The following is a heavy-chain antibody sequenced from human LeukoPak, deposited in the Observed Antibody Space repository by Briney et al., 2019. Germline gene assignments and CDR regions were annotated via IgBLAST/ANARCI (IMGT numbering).Heavy chain of an antibody. V-gene: IGHV1-69*01. CDR1: GGTFSSYT. CDR2: IIPIFGTA. CDR3: ARAQQLVPYYYYMDV. D-gene: IGHD6-6*01. Sequence: GSSVKVSCKASGGTFSSYTISWVRQAPGQGLEWMGGIIPIFGTANYAQKFQGRVTITADESTSTAYMELSSLRSEDTAVYYCARAQQLVPYYYYMDVWGKGTTVTVSS. J-gene: IGHJ6*03.